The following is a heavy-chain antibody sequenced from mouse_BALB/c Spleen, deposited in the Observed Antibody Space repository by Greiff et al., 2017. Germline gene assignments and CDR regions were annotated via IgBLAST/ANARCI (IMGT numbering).Heavy chain of an antibody. Sequence: VQLQQPGAELVKPGASVKLSCKASGYTFTSYYMYWVKQRPGQGLEWIGGINPSNGGTNFNEKFKSKATLTVDKSSSTAYMQLSSLTSEDSAVYYCTRWGWSRGMDYWGQGTSVTVSS. V-gene: IGHV1S81*02. CDR3: TRWGWSRGMDY. CDR2: INPSNGGT. J-gene: IGHJ4*01. D-gene: IGHD2-2*01. CDR1: GYTFTSYY.